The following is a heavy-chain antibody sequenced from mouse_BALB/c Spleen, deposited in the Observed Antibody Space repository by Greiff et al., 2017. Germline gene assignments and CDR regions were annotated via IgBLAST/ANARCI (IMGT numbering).Heavy chain of an antibody. D-gene: IGHD1-1*01. V-gene: IGHV5-9-4*01. CDR3: ASFITTVVATEAGFAY. CDR2: ISSGGSYT. J-gene: IGHJ3*01. Sequence: EVQLVESGGGLVKPGGSLKLSCAASGFTFSSYAMSWVRQSPEKRLEWVAEISSGGSYTYYPDTVTGRFTISRDNAKNTLYLEMSSLRSEDTAMYYCASFITTVVATEAGFAYWGQGTLVTVSA. CDR1: GFTFSSYA.